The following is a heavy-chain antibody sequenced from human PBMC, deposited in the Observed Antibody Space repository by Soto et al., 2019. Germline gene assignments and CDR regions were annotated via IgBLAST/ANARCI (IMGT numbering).Heavy chain of an antibody. V-gene: IGHV3-7*05. D-gene: IGHD5-12*01. Sequence: GGSLRLSCAASGFTFSSYWMSWVRQAPGKGLEWVANIKQDGSEKYYVDSVKGRFTISRDNAKNSLYLQMNSLRAEDTAVYYCARPGPERWLQPDAFDIWGQGTMVTVSS. J-gene: IGHJ3*02. CDR3: ARPGPERWLQPDAFDI. CDR1: GFTFSSYW. CDR2: IKQDGSEK.